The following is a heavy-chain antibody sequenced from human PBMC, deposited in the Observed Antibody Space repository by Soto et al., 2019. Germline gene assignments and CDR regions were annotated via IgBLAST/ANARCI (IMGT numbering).Heavy chain of an antibody. J-gene: IGHJ6*02. CDR3: ARDPLYGWCTSQQYGMDV. CDR1: GFTFNTYW. CDR2: IKQDGSET. Sequence: GGSLRLSCAASGFTFNTYWMTWVGQAPGKGLEWVASIKQDGSETYYVDSVKGRFTISRDNAKNSRYLQMNSLRAEDTAVYYCARDPLYGWCTSQQYGMDVWGQGTTVTGSS. D-gene: IGHD3-10*01. V-gene: IGHV3-7*04.